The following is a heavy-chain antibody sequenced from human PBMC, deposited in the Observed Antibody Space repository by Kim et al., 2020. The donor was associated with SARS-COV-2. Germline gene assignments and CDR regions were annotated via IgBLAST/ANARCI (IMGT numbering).Heavy chain of an antibody. D-gene: IGHD6-19*01. V-gene: IGHV3-74*01. Sequence: GGSLRLSCAVSGFTFSSHWMHWARQAPGKGLVWVSRINSDGSTISYADSVKGRFTISRDNAKNTLYLQMNSLRAEDTAVYYCARRQFTSGWYYFDYWGRGTLVTVSS. J-gene: IGHJ4*02. CDR3: ARRQFTSGWYYFDY. CDR2: INSDGSTI. CDR1: GFTFSSHW.